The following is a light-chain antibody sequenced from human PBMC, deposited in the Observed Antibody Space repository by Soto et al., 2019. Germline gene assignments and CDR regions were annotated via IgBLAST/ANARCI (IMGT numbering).Light chain of an antibody. V-gene: IGKV1D-12*01. CDR3: QQYQKWPIT. J-gene: IGKJ5*01. Sequence: DIQMTQSPSSVSAAVGDRVTITCRASQGINIWLAWYQQKPGKAPKLLISGASSLESGVPSRFSGSGSGTDFTLTINSLQSEDFAVYYCQQYQKWPITFGQGTRLEIK. CDR2: GAS. CDR1: QGINIW.